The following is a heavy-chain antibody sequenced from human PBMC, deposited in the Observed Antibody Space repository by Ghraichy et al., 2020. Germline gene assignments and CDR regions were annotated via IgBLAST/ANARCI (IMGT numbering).Heavy chain of an antibody. J-gene: IGHJ6*03. Sequence: SETLSLTCTVSGGSISSSSYYWGWIRQPPGKGLEWIGSIYYSGSTYYNPSLKSRVTISVDTSKNQFSLKLSSVTAADTAVYYCARQTSFYYYYYMDVWGKGTTVTISS. V-gene: IGHV4-39*07. CDR3: ARQTSFYYYYYMDV. D-gene: IGHD3-16*02. CDR1: GGSISSSSYY. CDR2: IYYSGST.